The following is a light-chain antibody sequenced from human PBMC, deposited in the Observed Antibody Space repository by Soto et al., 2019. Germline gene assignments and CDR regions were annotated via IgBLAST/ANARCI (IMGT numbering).Light chain of an antibody. Sequence: QSALTQPPSASGSPGQSVTISCTGTSSYVGGYNYVSWYQQHPGKAPKLMIYEVSKRPSGVPDRFSGSKSGNTASLTVSGLQAEDEADYYCSSYAGSNNLVFGGGTKRTVL. V-gene: IGLV2-8*01. CDR2: EVS. CDR3: SSYAGSNNLV. CDR1: SSYVGGYNY. J-gene: IGLJ2*01.